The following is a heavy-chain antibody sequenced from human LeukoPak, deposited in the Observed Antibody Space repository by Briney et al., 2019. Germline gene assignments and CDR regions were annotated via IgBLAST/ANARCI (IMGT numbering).Heavy chain of an antibody. J-gene: IGHJ4*02. CDR3: ASSDSSGYYSPFDY. D-gene: IGHD3-22*01. CDR2: ISSSSSYK. Sequence: GGSLRLSCAASGFPFSSYSMNWVRQPPGKGREGGSSISSSSSYKYYADSVKGRFTISRDNTKNSLYLQMNSLRAEDTAVYYCASSDSSGYYSPFDYWGQGTLVTVSS. CDR1: GFPFSSYS. V-gene: IGHV3-21*01.